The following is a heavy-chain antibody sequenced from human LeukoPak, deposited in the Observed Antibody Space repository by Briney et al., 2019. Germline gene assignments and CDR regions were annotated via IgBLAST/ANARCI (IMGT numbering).Heavy chain of an antibody. CDR1: GGSFRGYY. J-gene: IGHJ4*02. V-gene: IGHV4-34*01. CDR2: INHSGST. Sequence: AETLSLTCAVYGGSFRGYYWSWIRQPPGKGLEWIGEINHSGSTNYNPSLKSRVTISVDTSKNQFSLKLSSVTAADTAVYFCARATSVSAYYFDQWGPGTLVTVSS. CDR3: ARATSVSAYYFDQ. D-gene: IGHD4-17*01.